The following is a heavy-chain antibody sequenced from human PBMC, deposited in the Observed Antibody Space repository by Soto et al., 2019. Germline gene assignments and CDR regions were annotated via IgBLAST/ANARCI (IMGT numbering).Heavy chain of an antibody. D-gene: IGHD2-15*01. CDR1: GFMFSSYR. V-gene: IGHV3-21*01. CDR2: ITSSGDYT. J-gene: IGHJ4*02. Sequence: GGSLRLSCAASGFMFSSYRMNWVRQAPGKGLEWVSSITSSGDYTYYADSVKGRVTISRDNTKNSLYLQMNGLRGEDTAVDYCAGGGEATLPLGGYWGQGTLVTVSS. CDR3: AGGGEATLPLGGY.